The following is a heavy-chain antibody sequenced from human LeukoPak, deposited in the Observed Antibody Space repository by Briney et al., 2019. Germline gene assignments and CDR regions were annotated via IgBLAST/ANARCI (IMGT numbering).Heavy chain of an antibody. CDR1: GGSFSGYY. CDR3: ARGVYDFWSGYKQNWFDP. D-gene: IGHD3-3*01. CDR2: NNDSGST. J-gene: IGHJ5*02. Sequence: SETLSLTCAVYGGSFSGYYWSLIRRPPGKGLEWIGQNNDSGSTNYNPSLKSRVTISVDTSKNQFSLKLSSVTAADTAVYYCARGVYDFWSGYKQNWFDPWGQGTLVTVSS. V-gene: IGHV4-34*01.